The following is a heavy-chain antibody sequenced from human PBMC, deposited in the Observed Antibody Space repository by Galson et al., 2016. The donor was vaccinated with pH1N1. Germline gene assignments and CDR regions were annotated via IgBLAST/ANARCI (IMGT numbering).Heavy chain of an antibody. CDR3: AKPIYGSGGFDP. CDR1: GFTFSSYG. D-gene: IGHD3-10*01. Sequence: SLRLSCAASGFTFSSYGMHWVRQAPGKGLEWVAVISYDGSKKYYADSVKGRFTISRDNSKNTLYLQMNSLRAEDTAVYYCAKPIYGSGGFDPWGQGTLFTVSS. CDR2: ISYDGSKK. V-gene: IGHV3-30*18. J-gene: IGHJ5*02.